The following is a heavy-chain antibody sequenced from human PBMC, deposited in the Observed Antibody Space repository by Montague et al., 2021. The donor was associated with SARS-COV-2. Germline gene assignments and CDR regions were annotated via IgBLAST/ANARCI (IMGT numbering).Heavy chain of an antibody. CDR3: ASGGGYGSGYLDV. V-gene: IGHV4-34*01. J-gene: IGHJ6*03. CDR2: INNSGTT. Sequence: SETLSLTCTVSGGSISTCSWSWIRQPPGKGLEWIGEINNSGTTYYNPSLTSRVTISVDTSKNQFSLKLNSLSAADAAVYYCASGGGYGSGYLDVWGKGTTVTVSS. CDR1: GGSISTCS. D-gene: IGHD3-22*01.